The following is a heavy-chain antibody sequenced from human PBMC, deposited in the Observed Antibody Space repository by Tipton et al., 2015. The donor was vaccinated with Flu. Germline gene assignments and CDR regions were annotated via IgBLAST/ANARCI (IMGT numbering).Heavy chain of an antibody. D-gene: IGHD3-3*01. CDR3: ARTMFNGGDAFEI. V-gene: IGHV4-38-2*01. CDR2: VNRGGTT. Sequence: TLSLTCSVSGDSIASRYFWGWIRQPPGKGLEWIGSVNRGGTTYSNPSLESRVTMSVDTSKNQFSLRLRSVTAADTAVYYCARTMFNGGDAFEIWGPGATVSVSS. CDR1: GDSIASRYF. J-gene: IGHJ3*02.